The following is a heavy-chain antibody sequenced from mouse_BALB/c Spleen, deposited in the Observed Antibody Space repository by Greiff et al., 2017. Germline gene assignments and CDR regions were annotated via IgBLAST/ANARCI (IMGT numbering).Heavy chain of an antibody. V-gene: IGHV1-5*01. CDR2: IYPGNSDT. D-gene: IGHD2-10*01. Sequence: EVQLQQSGTVLARPGASVKMSCKASGYTFTSYWMHWVKQRPGQGLEWIGAIYPGNSDTSYNQKFKGKAKLTAVTSTSTAYMELSSLTNEDSAVYYCTRTYYGNFYYAMDYWGQGTSVTVSS. CDR1: GYTFTSYW. J-gene: IGHJ4*01. CDR3: TRTYYGNFYYAMDY.